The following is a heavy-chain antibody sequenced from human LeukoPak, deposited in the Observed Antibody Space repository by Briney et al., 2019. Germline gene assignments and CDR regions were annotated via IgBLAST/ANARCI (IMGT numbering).Heavy chain of an antibody. J-gene: IGHJ4*02. Sequence: GGSLRLSCAASGFIVSNNYMNWVRQPPGEGLQWVSVISGSGITTYYARSVKGRFTISRDNSKNTLYLQMNNLRAEDTAIYYCAKTGLYSSSSRGYFDYWGQGTLVTVSS. V-gene: IGHV3-23*01. CDR1: GFIVSNNY. CDR3: AKTGLYSSSSRGYFDY. CDR2: ISGSGITT. D-gene: IGHD6-6*01.